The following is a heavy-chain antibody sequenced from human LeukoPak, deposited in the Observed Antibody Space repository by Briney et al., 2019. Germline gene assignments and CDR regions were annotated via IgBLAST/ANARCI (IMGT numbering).Heavy chain of an antibody. CDR2: IKQDGSEK. J-gene: IGHJ6*03. V-gene: IGHV3-7*04. Sequence: PGGSLRLSCAASGFTFSRYWMNWVRQAPGKGLEWVANIKQDGSEKYYVDSVKGRFTISRDNAKNSLYLQMNSLRAEDTAVYYCVRVTHDNDSSGHTHYYCCYMVVWGKGTTVTVS. CDR3: VRVTHDNDSSGHTHYYCCYMVV. CDR1: GFTFSRYW. D-gene: IGHD3-22*01.